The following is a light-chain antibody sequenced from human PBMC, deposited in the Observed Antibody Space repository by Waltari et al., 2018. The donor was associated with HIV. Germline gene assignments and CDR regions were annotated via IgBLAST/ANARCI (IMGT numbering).Light chain of an antibody. V-gene: IGLV2-14*01. J-gene: IGLJ3*02. CDR1: CSYIVHYNY. CDR3: STRPCSAALAGL. CDR2: EFS. Sequence: QFAMTQPASVCGSPRESISISCTGSCSYIVHYNYFSWYQPHPGKAPKLKIYEFSNRAVGITTRFPGCTDGNTASPTISRLHAENGADYYRSTRPCSAALAGLFGGGT.